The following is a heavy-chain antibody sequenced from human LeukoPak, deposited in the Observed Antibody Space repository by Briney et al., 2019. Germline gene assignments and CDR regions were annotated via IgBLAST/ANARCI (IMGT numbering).Heavy chain of an antibody. D-gene: IGHD2-8*01. CDR2: IRSKAYGGTT. CDR1: GFTFGDYA. V-gene: IGHV3-49*03. CDR3: TREFQGNGFDY. J-gene: IGHJ4*02. Sequence: PLRSLRLSCTASGFTFGDYAMSWFRQAPGKGLEWVGFIRSKAYGGTTEYAASVKGRFTISRDDSKSIAYLQMNSLKTEDTAVYYCTREFQGNGFDYWGQETRVTVSS.